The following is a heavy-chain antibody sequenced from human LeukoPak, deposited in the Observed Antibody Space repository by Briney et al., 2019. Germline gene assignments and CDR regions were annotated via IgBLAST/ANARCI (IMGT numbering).Heavy chain of an antibody. CDR2: TYHSGNT. V-gene: IGHV4-59*08. CDR3: ARHRGGRFSESYCDH. D-gene: IGHD1-26*01. Sequence: SETLSLTCTVPGGSIKGYFWSWIRQPPGKGLEWMGYTYHSGNTDYNPSLKSRVTISADTSKNQFSLNLSSVTAADTAVYYCARHRGGRFSESYCDHWGQGTLVTVSS. J-gene: IGHJ4*02. CDR1: GGSIKGYF.